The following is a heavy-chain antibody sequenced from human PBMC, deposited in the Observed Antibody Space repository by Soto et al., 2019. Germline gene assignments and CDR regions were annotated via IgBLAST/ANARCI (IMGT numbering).Heavy chain of an antibody. V-gene: IGHV3-23*01. Sequence: GGSLRLSCAASGFTFSSCAMSWVRQAPGKGLEGVSSISCSGGSTYYEDSVKGRLTIPRDNSKKTLYLQTNSLRAEDTAVYYCAKDYRPGSKKDFDXWGQGTPFTVSX. CDR1: GFTFSSCA. D-gene: IGHD1-1*01. J-gene: IGHJ4*02. CDR2: ISCSGGST. CDR3: AKDYRPGSKKDFDX.